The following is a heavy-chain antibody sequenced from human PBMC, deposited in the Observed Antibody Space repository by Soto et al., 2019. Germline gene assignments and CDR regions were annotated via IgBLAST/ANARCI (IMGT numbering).Heavy chain of an antibody. CDR2: IDAGNGNT. CDR3: ASAGYTYGSPYYGMDL. V-gene: IGHV1-3*01. J-gene: IGHJ6*02. CDR1: EHPGTNYR. Sequence: APVRSLFMPSEHPGTNYRTRGVRQAARKRLEWMGWIDAGNGNTTYSQKFRGRVTFTTDTSASTAYMDLTSLRSEHTAVYYCASAGYTYGSPYYGMDLWGQGTTVTVSS. D-gene: IGHD5-18*01.